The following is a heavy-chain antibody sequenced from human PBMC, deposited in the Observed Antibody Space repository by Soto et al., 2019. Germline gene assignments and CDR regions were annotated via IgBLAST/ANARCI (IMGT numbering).Heavy chain of an antibody. CDR3: ARSDHYYYDSSGDWDY. J-gene: IGHJ4*02. CDR1: GGSISSYY. D-gene: IGHD3-22*01. CDR2: IYYSGST. V-gene: IGHV4-59*08. Sequence: QVQLQESGPGLVKPSETLSLTCTVSGGSISSYYWSWIRQPPGKGLEWIGYIYYSGSTNYNPSLKSRLTISVDTSTNQFPLNLSSVTAAATAVYNWARSDHYYYDSSGDWDYWGQGTLVTVSS.